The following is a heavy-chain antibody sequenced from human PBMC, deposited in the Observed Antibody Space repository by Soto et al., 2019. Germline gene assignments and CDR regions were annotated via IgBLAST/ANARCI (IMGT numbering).Heavy chain of an antibody. Sequence: RGPLRLSCAASGFTVSSYAMSWVRQAPGKGLEWISAVSGSGGSTYYADSVKGRFTISRDNSKDTLYLQMNNLRAEDTAVYYCAKPPDYNWNDYWGQGTLVTVS. CDR3: AKPPDYNWNDY. J-gene: IGHJ4*02. D-gene: IGHD1-20*01. CDR2: VSGSGGST. CDR1: GFTVSSYA. V-gene: IGHV3-23*01.